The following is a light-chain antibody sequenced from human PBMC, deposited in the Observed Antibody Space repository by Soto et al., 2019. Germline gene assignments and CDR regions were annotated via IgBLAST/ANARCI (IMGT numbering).Light chain of an antibody. CDR2: DTS. V-gene: IGKV3-11*01. CDR3: QHYQRYPPS. J-gene: IGKJ4*01. Sequence: EIVLTQSPVTLSLSPGDRATLSCRASQTVSKYLAWYQQKPGQPPRLLVYDTSNRASGIPARFSGSGSGTDFTLTISSLEPEDFAVYYCQHYQRYPPSFGGGTKLEIK. CDR1: QTVSKY.